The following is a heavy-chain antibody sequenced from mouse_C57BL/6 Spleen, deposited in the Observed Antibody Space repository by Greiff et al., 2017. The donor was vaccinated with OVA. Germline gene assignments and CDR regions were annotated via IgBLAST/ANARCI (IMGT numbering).Heavy chain of an antibody. Sequence: VQLQQSGAELARPGASVKLSCKASGYTFTSYGISWVKQRTGQGLEWIGEIYPRSGNTYYNEKFKGKATLTADKSSSTAYMERRSLTSEDAAGYFCAREGPYGSSPMDDWGQGTSVTVSS. V-gene: IGHV1-81*01. CDR1: GYTFTSYG. CDR2: IYPRSGNT. J-gene: IGHJ4*01. CDR3: AREGPYGSSPMDD. D-gene: IGHD1-1*01.